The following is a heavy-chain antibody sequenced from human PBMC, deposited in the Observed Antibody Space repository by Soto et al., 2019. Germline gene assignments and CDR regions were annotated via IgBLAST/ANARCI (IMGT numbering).Heavy chain of an antibody. CDR1: GGSISSGDYY. J-gene: IGHJ5*02. V-gene: IGHV4-30-4*01. CDR3: ARGTSVVTRTINNWFDP. D-gene: IGHD3-22*01. Sequence: PWETLSLTCTVSGGSISSGDYYWSWIRQPPGKGLEWIGYIYYSGSTYYNPSLKSRVTISVDTSKNQFSLKLSSVTAADTAVYYCARGTSVVTRTINNWFDPWSQGTLVTVSS. CDR2: IYYSGST.